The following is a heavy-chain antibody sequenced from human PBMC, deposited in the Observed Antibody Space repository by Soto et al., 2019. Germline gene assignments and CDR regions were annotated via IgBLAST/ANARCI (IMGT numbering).Heavy chain of an antibody. D-gene: IGHD3-10*01. CDR3: ARAATGSYHSAY. CDR1: GYAFTSYG. CDR2: IAPHSGRT. V-gene: IGHV1-18*04. Sequence: GPGVKKPGASVRVSCMTSGYAFTSYGVNWVRQVPGQGLEWMGWIAPHSGRTTYLPKFQGRVTITADPSTNTAYMELTSLSSDDTGIYFCARAATGSYHSAYWGQVTVVTVSA. J-gene: IGHJ4*02.